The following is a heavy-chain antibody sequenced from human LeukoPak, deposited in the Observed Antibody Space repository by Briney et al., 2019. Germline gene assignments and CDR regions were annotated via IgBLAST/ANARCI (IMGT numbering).Heavy chain of an antibody. CDR2: ISGSGGTT. J-gene: IGHJ4*02. Sequence: PGGSLRLSCAASGFIFNNYAMTWVRQAPGKGLDWVSSISGSGGTTYYAESVKGRFTISRDNSKNTLYLEMDSLRAEDTAVYYCTKVYDSSDKGIDYWGQGTLVTVSS. D-gene: IGHD3-22*01. CDR1: GFIFNNYA. CDR3: TKVYDSSDKGIDY. V-gene: IGHV3-23*01.